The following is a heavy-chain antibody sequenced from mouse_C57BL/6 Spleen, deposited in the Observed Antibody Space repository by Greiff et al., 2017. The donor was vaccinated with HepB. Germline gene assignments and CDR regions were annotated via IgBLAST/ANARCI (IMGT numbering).Heavy chain of an antibody. Sequence: EVKVVESGEGLVKPGGSLKLSCAASGFTFSSYAMSWVRQTPEKRLEWVAYISSGGDYIYYADTVKGRFNISRDNARNTLYLQMCSLKSEDTAMYYCTRGGSYYSNYEDAMDYWGQGTSVTGSS. V-gene: IGHV5-9-1*02. CDR3: TRGGSYYSNYEDAMDY. CDR2: ISSGGDYI. J-gene: IGHJ4*01. CDR1: GFTFSSYA. D-gene: IGHD2-5*01.